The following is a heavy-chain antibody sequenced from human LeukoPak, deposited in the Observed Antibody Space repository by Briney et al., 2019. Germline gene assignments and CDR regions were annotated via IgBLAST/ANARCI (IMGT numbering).Heavy chain of an antibody. J-gene: IGHJ4*02. CDR2: ISSSGRTI. CDR3: AREGDFWSGPSGYFDN. D-gene: IGHD3-3*01. V-gene: IGHV3-48*03. CDR1: GFIFSSYD. Sequence: GGSLRLSCVASGFIFSSYDVNWVRQAPGKGLEWVSYISSSGRTIYYADSVEGRFTISRDNAKNSLYLQMNSLRAEDTAVYYCAREGDFWSGPSGYFDNWGQGTLVTVSS.